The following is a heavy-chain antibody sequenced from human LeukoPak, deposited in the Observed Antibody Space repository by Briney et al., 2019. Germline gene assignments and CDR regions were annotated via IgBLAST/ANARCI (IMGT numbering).Heavy chain of an antibody. CDR2: INPNSGGT. D-gene: IGHD1-26*01. J-gene: IGHJ6*02. CDR1: GHTFTGYY. Sequence: ASVKVSCKASGHTFTGYYMHWVRQAPGQGLEWMGWINPNSGGTNYAQKFQGRVTMTRDTSISTAYMELSRLRSDDTAVYYCARGAGATRSFYYYGMDVWGQGTTVTVSS. V-gene: IGHV1-2*02. CDR3: ARGAGATRSFYYYGMDV.